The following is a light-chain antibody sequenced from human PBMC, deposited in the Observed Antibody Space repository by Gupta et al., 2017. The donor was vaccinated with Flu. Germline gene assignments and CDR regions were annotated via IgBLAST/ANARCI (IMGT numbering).Light chain of an antibody. CDR2: EAS. V-gene: IGKV1-5*03. CDR3: QQYNTYPVT. Sequence: DIQMTQSPSTLSASVGDRVTISCRASQSIGSWLAWYQHKPGRAPKLLIYEASSLEGGVPSRFSGSGSGTEFTLTISSLQPDDFATFYCQQYNTYPVTFGHGTKVDIK. CDR1: QSIGSW. J-gene: IGKJ3*01.